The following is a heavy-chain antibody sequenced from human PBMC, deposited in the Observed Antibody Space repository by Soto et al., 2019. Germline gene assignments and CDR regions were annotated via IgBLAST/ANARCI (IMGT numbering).Heavy chain of an antibody. CDR3: TGDRNNRVWYKY. J-gene: IGHJ4*02. Sequence: QVQLQESGPGLVKPSETLSLSCTVSGDPISRYHWSWIRQTPGKGLEWIGYVPNSGSTSYNPSLKSRVTVSIDTSRKQFSLRLRSVTAADTAVYYCTGDRNNRVWYKYWGQGTLVTVSS. V-gene: IGHV4-59*01. CDR1: GDPISRYH. CDR2: VPNSGST. D-gene: IGHD6-19*01.